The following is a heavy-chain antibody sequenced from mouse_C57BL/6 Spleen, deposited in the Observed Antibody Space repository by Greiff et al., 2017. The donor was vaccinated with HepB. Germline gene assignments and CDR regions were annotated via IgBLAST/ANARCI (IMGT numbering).Heavy chain of an antibody. J-gene: IGHJ2*01. CDR3: VYYGYDAGNY. Sequence: QVQLQQPGAELVMPGASVKLSCKASGYTFTSYWMHWVKQRPGQGLEWIGEIDPSDSYTNYNQKFKGKSTLTVDKSSSTAYMQLSSLTSEDSAVYYCVYYGYDAGNYWGQGTTLTVSS. CDR1: GYTFTSYW. V-gene: IGHV1-69*01. CDR2: IDPSDSYT. D-gene: IGHD2-2*01.